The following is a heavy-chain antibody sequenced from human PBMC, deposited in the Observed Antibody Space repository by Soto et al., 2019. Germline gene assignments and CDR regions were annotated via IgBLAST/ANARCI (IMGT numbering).Heavy chain of an antibody. V-gene: IGHV4-31*03. Sequence: QVQLQESGPGLVKPSQTLSLTCTVSGGSISSGGYYWTWIRQHPGKGLEWVGYMYYSGNTYYNPSLKSRVTISGDTSKNQFSLKLSAVTAADTALYYCARASTVTTYYFDYWVQGTLATVSS. D-gene: IGHD4-17*01. CDR3: ARASTVTTYYFDY. CDR1: GGSISSGGYY. J-gene: IGHJ4*02. CDR2: MYYSGNT.